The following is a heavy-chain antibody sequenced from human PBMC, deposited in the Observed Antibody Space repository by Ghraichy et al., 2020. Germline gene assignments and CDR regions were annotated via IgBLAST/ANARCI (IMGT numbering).Heavy chain of an antibody. D-gene: IGHD4-17*01. V-gene: IGHV1-69*13. J-gene: IGHJ6*02. CDR3: ARDYGDYGMDV. Sequence: SVKVSCKASGGTFSSYAISWVRQAPGQGLGGMGGIIPIFGTANYAQKFQGRVTITADESTSKAYMGLSSLRSEDTAVYYCARDYGDYGMDVWGQGTTVTGSS. CDR1: GGTFSSYA. CDR2: IIPIFGTA.